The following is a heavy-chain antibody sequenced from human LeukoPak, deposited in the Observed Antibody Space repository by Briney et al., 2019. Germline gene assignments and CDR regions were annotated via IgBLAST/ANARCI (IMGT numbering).Heavy chain of an antibody. V-gene: IGHV4-34*01. D-gene: IGHD3-22*01. CDR2: INHSGST. J-gene: IGHJ4*02. CDR3: ARALLYDSSGYSGDY. CDR1: GGSFSGYY. Sequence: SETLSLTCAVYGGSFSGYYWSWIRQPPGKGLEWIGEINHSGSTNYNPSLKSRVTISVDTSKNQFSLKLSSVTAADTAVYYCARALLYDSSGYSGDYWGQGTLVTVSS.